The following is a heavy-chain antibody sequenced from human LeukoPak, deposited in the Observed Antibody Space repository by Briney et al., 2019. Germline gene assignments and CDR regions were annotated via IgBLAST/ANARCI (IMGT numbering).Heavy chain of an antibody. CDR3: TKGMGTTASYYHYYGMDV. D-gene: IGHD1-7*01. V-gene: IGHV3-9*01. Sequence: GGSLRLSCAASGFTFDAYAMHWVRQAPGKGLEWVSGITWNSRSIGYADSVRGRFTISRDNAKNSLYLQMNSLRAEDTALHYCTKGMGTTASYYHYYGMDVWGQGTTVTVSS. J-gene: IGHJ6*02. CDR2: ITWNSRSI. CDR1: GFTFDAYA.